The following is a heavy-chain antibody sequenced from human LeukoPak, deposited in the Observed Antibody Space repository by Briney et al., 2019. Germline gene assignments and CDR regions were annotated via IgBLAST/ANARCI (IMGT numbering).Heavy chain of an antibody. CDR3: ATDKDFWSGLKAY. V-gene: IGHV1-69-2*01. Sequence: GASVKVSCKGSGYTFNDYYMHWVQQAPGKGLEWMGLVDPEDGETIYAEKFQGRVTITADTSTETAYMELSSLRSEDTAVYYCATDKDFWSGLKAYWGQGTLVTVSS. CDR1: GYTFNDYY. J-gene: IGHJ4*02. D-gene: IGHD3-3*01. CDR2: VDPEDGET.